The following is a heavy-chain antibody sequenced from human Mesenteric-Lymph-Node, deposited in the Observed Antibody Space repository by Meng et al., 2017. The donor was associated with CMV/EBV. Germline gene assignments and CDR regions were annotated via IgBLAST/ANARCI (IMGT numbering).Heavy chain of an antibody. V-gene: IGHV4-61*01. D-gene: IGHD2-2*01. J-gene: IGHJ2*01. CDR3: ARDSAPGAHYWYFDL. CDR1: GGSVSSGSHY. CDR2: IYYSGST. Sequence: SGGSVSSGSHYWSWIRQPPGKGLEWIAYIYYSGSTNYNPSLKSRVTISVDTSKNQFSLKLRSVTAADTAVYYCARDSAPGAHYWYFDLWGRGTLVTVSS.